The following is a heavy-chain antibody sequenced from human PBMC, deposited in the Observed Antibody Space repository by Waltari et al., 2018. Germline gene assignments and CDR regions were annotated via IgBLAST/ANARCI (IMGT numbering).Heavy chain of an antibody. V-gene: IGHV4-38-2*01. Sequence: QVQLQESGPGLVKPSETLSLTCAVSGYSISSGYYWGWIRQPPGKGLEWIGSIYHSGSTYYNPSLKSRVTISVDTSKNQFSLKLSSVTAADTAVYYCARGGIAVAGPYFDYWGQGTLVTVSS. D-gene: IGHD6-19*01. CDR3: ARGGIAVAGPYFDY. CDR2: IYHSGST. CDR1: GYSISSGYY. J-gene: IGHJ4*02.